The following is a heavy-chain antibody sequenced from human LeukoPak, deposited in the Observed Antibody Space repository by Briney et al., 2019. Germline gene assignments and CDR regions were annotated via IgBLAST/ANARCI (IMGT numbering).Heavy chain of an antibody. D-gene: IGHD3-10*01. V-gene: IGHV1-2*04. CDR2: INPNSGST. CDR3: ARDDMVRGVMVSD. J-gene: IGHJ4*02. Sequence: GASVKVSCKASGYTFTGYYIHWVRQAPGQGLEWMGWINPNSGSTNYAQKFQGSVTMTRDTSISTAYMDLSSLRSDDTAVYYCARDDMVRGVMVSDWGQGTLVTASA. CDR1: GYTFTGYY.